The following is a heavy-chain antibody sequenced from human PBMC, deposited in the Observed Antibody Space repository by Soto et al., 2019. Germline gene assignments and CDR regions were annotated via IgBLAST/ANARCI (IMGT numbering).Heavy chain of an antibody. J-gene: IGHJ6*02. Sequence: ASVKVSCKASGYTFTDYYMHWVRQAPGQGLEWMGWINPKSGGTNYAQNFQGRITMTRDTSISTASMELTRLTSDDTAIYYCARGDSTDCSNGVCSFFYNHDMDVWGQGTTVTVSS. V-gene: IGHV1-2*02. CDR2: INPKSGGT. CDR3: ARGDSTDCSNGVCSFFYNHDMDV. CDR1: GYTFTDYY. D-gene: IGHD2-8*01.